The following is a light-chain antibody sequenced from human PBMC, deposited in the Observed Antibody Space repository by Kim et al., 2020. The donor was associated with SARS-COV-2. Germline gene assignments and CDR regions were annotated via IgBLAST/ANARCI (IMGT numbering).Light chain of an antibody. CDR2: EVT. J-gene: IGLJ2*01. Sequence: SLAISCTGTSSDVGSYNLVSWYQQYAGKAPKLIIYEVTERPSGISDRFSGSKSGNTASLTISGLQAEDEAHYYCCSYAGSTTYVLFGGGTKVTVL. CDR1: SSDVGSYNL. CDR3: CSYAGSTTYVL. V-gene: IGLV2-23*02.